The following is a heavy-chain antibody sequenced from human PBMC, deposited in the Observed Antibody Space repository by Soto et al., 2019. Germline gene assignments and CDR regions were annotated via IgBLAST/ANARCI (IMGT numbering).Heavy chain of an antibody. Sequence: SVKVSCKASGGTFSSYAISWVRQAPGQGLEWMGGIIPIFGTANYAQKFQGRVTITADESTSTAYMELSSLRSEDTAVYYCARDCSSTSCPGAFDIWGQGTMVTVSS. V-gene: IGHV1-69*13. D-gene: IGHD2-2*01. J-gene: IGHJ3*02. CDR3: ARDCSSTSCPGAFDI. CDR2: IIPIFGTA. CDR1: GGTFSSYA.